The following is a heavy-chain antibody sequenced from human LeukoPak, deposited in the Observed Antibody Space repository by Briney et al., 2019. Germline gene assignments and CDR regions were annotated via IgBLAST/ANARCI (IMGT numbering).Heavy chain of an antibody. CDR1: GFTFSSYA. D-gene: IGHD3-3*01. V-gene: IGHV3-30-3*01. Sequence: GRSLRLSCAASGFTFSSYAMHWVRQAPGKGLEWVAVISYDGSNKYYADSVKGRFTISRDNSKDTLYLQMNSLRAEDTAVYYCARESTIFGVVLNYYYGMDVWGQGTTVTVSS. CDR2: ISYDGSNK. J-gene: IGHJ6*02. CDR3: ARESTIFGVVLNYYYGMDV.